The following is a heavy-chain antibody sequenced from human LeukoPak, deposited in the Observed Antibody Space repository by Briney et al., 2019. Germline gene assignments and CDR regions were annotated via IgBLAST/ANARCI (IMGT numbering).Heavy chain of an antibody. CDR3: ARHRLYGYGDVFDL. CDR2: IYTSGST. CDR1: GGSITNFY. Sequence: SETLSLTCTASGGSITNFYWSWIRQPPGKGLEWIGYIYTSGSTNYNPSLKSRVTISVDTSTKRFSLKLSSVTAAGTVVYDCARHRLYGYGDVFDLWGQGTVVTVSS. D-gene: IGHD5-18*01. V-gene: IGHV4-4*09. J-gene: IGHJ3*01.